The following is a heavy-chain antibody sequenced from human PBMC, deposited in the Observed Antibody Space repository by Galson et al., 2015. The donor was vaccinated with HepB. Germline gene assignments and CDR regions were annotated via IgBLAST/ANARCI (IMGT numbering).Heavy chain of an antibody. CDR3: ARNPRQYNWNEPKTPGLNDAF. Sequence: TVSGGSISSGGYYWSWIRQHPGKGLEWIGYIYYSGSTYCNPSLKSRVTISVDTSKNQFSLKLSSVTAADTAVYYCARNPRQYNWNEPKTPGLNDAF. D-gene: IGHD1-20*01. CDR2: IYYSGST. V-gene: IGHV4-31*02. CDR1: GGSISSGGYY. J-gene: IGHJ3*01.